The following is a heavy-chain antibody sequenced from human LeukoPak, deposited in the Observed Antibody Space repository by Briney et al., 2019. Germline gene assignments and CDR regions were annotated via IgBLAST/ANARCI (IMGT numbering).Heavy chain of an antibody. CDR1: GGTFSSYA. CDR2: IIPIFGTA. Sequence: SVKVSCKASGGTFSSYAISWVRQAPGQGLEWMGGIIPIFGTANYAQKFQGRVTITADESTSTAYMELSSLRSEDTAVYYCARGECDSSYLQCLLDYWGQGTLVTVSS. CDR3: ARGECDSSYLQCLLDY. J-gene: IGHJ4*02. D-gene: IGHD6-6*01. V-gene: IGHV1-69*13.